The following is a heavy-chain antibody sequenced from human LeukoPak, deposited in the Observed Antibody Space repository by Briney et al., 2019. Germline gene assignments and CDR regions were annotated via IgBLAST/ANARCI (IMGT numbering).Heavy chain of an antibody. Sequence: SETLSLTCTVSGGSISSYYWSWIRQPPGKGLEWIGSIYYSGNTYYNPSLKSRVTISVGTSKNQFSLKLTSVTAADTAVYYCAHFKGGSFDFWGQGTMVTVSS. V-gene: IGHV4-59*05. J-gene: IGHJ3*01. CDR3: AHFKGGSFDF. CDR2: IYYSGNT. D-gene: IGHD1-26*01. CDR1: GGSISSYY.